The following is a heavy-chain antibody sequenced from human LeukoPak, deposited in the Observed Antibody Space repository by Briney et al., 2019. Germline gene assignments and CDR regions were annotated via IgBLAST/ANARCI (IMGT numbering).Heavy chain of an antibody. V-gene: IGHV3-21*01. D-gene: IGHD1-26*01. CDR1: GFTFSSYS. Sequence: PGGSLRLSCAASGFTFSSYSMNWVRQAPGKGLEWVSSISSSSSFKYYADSVKGRFTISRDNAKNSLFLQMNSLRAEDTAVYYCASETVIVGAAPWGQGTLVTVSS. CDR2: ISSSSSFK. CDR3: ASETVIVGAAP. J-gene: IGHJ5*02.